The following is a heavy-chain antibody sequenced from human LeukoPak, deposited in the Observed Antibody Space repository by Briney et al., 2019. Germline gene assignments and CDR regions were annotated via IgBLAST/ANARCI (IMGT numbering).Heavy chain of an antibody. Sequence: QAGGSLRLSCAASGFTVSSNYMSWVRQAPGKGLEWVSVIYSGGSTYYADSVKDRFTISRDNSKNTLYLQMNSLRAEDTAVYFCARDPNSQDYYTILFSWGQGTLVTVSS. V-gene: IGHV3-66*02. J-gene: IGHJ1*01. CDR3: ARDPNSQDYYTILFS. CDR2: IYSGGST. D-gene: IGHD3-3*01. CDR1: GFTVSSNY.